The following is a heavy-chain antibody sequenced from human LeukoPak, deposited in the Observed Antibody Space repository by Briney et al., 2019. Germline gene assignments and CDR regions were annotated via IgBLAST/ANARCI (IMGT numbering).Heavy chain of an antibody. CDR1: GGSINSGHYY. V-gene: IGHV4-30-4*01. CDR3: ARVLAGSTINFDS. D-gene: IGHD6-13*01. Sequence: PSQTLSLTCTVSGGSINSGHYYWSWIRQPPGKGLEWIGHFYNSGSTTYNPSLKSRVTISVDTSKNQFSLKLYSVTAADTAVYYCARVLAGSTINFDSWGQGTLVTVSS. J-gene: IGHJ4*02. CDR2: FYNSGST.